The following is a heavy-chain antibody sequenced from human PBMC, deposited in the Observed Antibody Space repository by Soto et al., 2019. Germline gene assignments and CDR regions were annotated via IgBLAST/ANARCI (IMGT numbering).Heavy chain of an antibody. J-gene: IGHJ5*02. CDR2: ITWNGGTI. CDR1: GFAFDDYV. D-gene: IGHD6-13*01. CDR3: AKGGSAALIAPSGRDNWFDP. V-gene: IGHV3-9*01. Sequence: GGSLRLSCAASGFAFDDYVMHWVRQPPGRGLEWVSGITWNGGTIRYVDSVKGRFTISRDNAENSLYLQMNSLRPEDTAVYYCAKGGSAALIAPSGRDNWFDPWGQGTQVSVSS.